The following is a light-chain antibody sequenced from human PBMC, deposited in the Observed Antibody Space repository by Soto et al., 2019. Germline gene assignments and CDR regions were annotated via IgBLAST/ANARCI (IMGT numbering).Light chain of an antibody. CDR3: QHYRSSPWT. J-gene: IGKJ1*01. Sequence: EIVLTQSPGTLSLSPGERATLSCRASQSVSNYLAWYQQKPGQAPRLLIYGASSRATGIPDRFSGSGSGTGFTLTISSLEPEDFAVYYCQHYRSSPWTFGQGTKVEIK. CDR1: QSVSNY. CDR2: GAS. V-gene: IGKV3-20*01.